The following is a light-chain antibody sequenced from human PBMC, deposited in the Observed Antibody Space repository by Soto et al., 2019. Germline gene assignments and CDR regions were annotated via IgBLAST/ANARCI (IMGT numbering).Light chain of an antibody. CDR3: QQYNSYSAGT. CDR2: KAS. Sequence: DIQMTQSPSTLSASVGDRVTITCRASQSIGSWVAWYQQKPGKAPKLLIYKASSLESGVPSRFSGSGSGTEFTLTISSLQPDDFATYYCQQYNSYSAGTFGQGTKVEIK. CDR1: QSIGSW. J-gene: IGKJ1*01. V-gene: IGKV1-5*03.